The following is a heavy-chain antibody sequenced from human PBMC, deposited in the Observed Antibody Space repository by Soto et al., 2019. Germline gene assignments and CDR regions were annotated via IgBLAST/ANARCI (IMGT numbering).Heavy chain of an antibody. Sequence: SGTPSLTSTASGGSINISYWSWIRQPPGKGLEWIGYIYYSGSTNYNPSLKSRVTISVDTSKNQFSLKLSSVTAADTAVYYCARSDGRYWGQGTLVTVPQ. CDR3: ARSDGRY. CDR2: IYYSGST. V-gene: IGHV4-59*01. J-gene: IGHJ4*02. CDR1: GGSINISY.